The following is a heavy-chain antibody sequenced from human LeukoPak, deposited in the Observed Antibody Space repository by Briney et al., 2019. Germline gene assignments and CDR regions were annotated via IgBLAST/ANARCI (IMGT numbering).Heavy chain of an antibody. CDR3: ARAGNRRGYGGYGSWGY. D-gene: IGHD5-12*01. CDR1: GYTFTGYY. V-gene: IGHV1-2*02. CDR2: INPNSGGT. J-gene: IGHJ4*02. Sequence: EASVKVSCKASGYTFTGYYMHWVRQAPGQGLEWMGWINPNSGGTNYAQKFQGRVTMTRDTSISTAYMELSRLRSDDTAVYYCARAGNRRGYGGYGSWGYWGQGTLVTVSS.